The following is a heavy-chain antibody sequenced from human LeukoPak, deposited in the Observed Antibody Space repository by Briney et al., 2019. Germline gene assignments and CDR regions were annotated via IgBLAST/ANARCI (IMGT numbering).Heavy chain of an antibody. J-gene: IGHJ5*02. CDR3: ARKGGGQLVNTRRWFDP. V-gene: IGHV4-34*01. D-gene: IGHD6-13*01. CDR2: IHHSGST. CDR1: GGSFSGYY. Sequence: PSETLSLTCAIYGGSFSGYYWSWIRQPPGKGLEWIGEIHHSGSTNYNPSLKSRVTISVDTSKKQFSLKLSSVTAADTATYYCARKGGGQLVNTRRWFDPWGQGTLVTVSS.